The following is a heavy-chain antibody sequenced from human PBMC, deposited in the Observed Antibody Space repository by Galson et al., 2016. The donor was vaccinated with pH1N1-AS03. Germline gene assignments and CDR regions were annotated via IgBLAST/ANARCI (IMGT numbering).Heavy chain of an antibody. D-gene: IGHD3-10*01. CDR3: ARGRGYGQYYFDY. CDR2: IWYDGSNK. J-gene: IGHJ4*02. Sequence: SLKLSCAAPGFSFSSFGMHWVRQAPGKGLEWVAVIWYDGSNKYYADSVKGRFTISRDNTKNTLYLQMNSLRVEDTAVYFCARGRGYGQYYFDYWGQGTLDTVSS. V-gene: IGHV3-33*01. CDR1: GFSFSSFG.